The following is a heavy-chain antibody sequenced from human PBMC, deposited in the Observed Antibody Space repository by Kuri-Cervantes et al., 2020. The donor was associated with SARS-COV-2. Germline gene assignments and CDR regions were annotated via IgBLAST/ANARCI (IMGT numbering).Heavy chain of an antibody. CDR2: ISSSSSTI. Sequence: GESLKISCAASGFTFSSYSMNWVRQAPGKGLEWVSYISSSSSTIYYADSVKGRFTISRDNAKNSLYLQMNSLRAEDTAVYYCARDSGYDILTGYYFDAFDIWGQGTMVTVSS. J-gene: IGHJ3*02. D-gene: IGHD3-9*01. V-gene: IGHV3-48*01. CDR1: GFTFSSYS. CDR3: ARDSGYDILTGYYFDAFDI.